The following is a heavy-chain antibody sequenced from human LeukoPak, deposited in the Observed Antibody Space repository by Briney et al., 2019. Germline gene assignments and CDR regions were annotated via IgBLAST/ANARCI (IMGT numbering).Heavy chain of an antibody. CDR1: GYTFTSYG. J-gene: IGHJ6*02. Sequence: ASVKVSCKASGYTFTSYGISWLRQAPGQGLEWMGWISAYNGNTNYAQKLQGRVTMTTDTSTSTAYMELRSLRSDDTAGYYCAREFVATFFYYGMDVWGQGTTVTVSS. CDR3: AREFVATFFYYGMDV. CDR2: ISAYNGNT. D-gene: IGHD5-12*01. V-gene: IGHV1-18*01.